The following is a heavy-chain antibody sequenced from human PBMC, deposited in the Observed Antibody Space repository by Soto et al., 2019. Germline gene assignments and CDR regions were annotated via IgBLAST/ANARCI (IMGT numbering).Heavy chain of an antibody. D-gene: IGHD3-9*01. V-gene: IGHV1-69*04. CDR2: IIPILGIA. CDR3: AREFEGP. J-gene: IGHJ5*02. Sequence: SVKVSCKASGGTFSSYTISWVRQAPGQGLEWMGRIIPILGIANYAQKFQGRVTITADKSKNTLYLQMNSLRAEDTAVYYCAREFEGPWGQGTLVTVSS. CDR1: GGTFSSYT.